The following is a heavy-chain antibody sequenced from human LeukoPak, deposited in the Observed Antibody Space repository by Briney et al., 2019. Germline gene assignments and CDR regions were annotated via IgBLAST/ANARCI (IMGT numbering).Heavy chain of an antibody. D-gene: IGHD3-10*01. Sequence: GGSLRLSCAASGFTFSSYNMNWVRQAPGKGLEWVSYISSSSRTIYYADSVKGRFTISRDNAKNSLYLQMNSLRAEDTAVYYCARHEHLHYYGLWFDLWGQGTLVTVSS. CDR1: GFTFSSYN. CDR2: ISSSSRTI. CDR3: ARHEHLHYYGLWFDL. J-gene: IGHJ5*02. V-gene: IGHV3-48*01.